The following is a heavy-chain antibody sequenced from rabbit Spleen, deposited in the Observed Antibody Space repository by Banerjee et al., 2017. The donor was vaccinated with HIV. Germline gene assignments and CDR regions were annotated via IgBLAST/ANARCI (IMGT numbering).Heavy chain of an antibody. Sequence: QSLEESGGGLVQPEGSLTLTCTASGFTISSYYYMCWVRQAPGKGLEWIGCIYVGRGSTHYANWAKGRVTMYKTSSTTVTLQLTSLTAADTATYFCARSGHVGGDYIWDLWGQGTLVTVS. V-gene: IGHV1S40*01. J-gene: IGHJ4*01. D-gene: IGHD1-1*01. CDR1: GFTISSYYY. CDR2: IYVGRGST. CDR3: ARSGHVGGDYIWDL.